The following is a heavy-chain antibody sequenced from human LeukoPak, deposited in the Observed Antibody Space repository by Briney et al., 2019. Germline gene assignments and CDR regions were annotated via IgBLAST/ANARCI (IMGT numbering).Heavy chain of an antibody. Sequence: GGSLRLSCAASGFTFSSYGMHWVRQAPGKGLEWVSAISGSGGSTYYADSVKGRFTISRDNSKNTLYLQMNSLRAEDTAVYYCAKNLGGSPYGMDVWGQGTTVTVSS. CDR2: ISGSGGST. CDR1: GFTFSSYG. CDR3: AKNLGGSPYGMDV. J-gene: IGHJ6*02. D-gene: IGHD3-16*01. V-gene: IGHV3-23*01.